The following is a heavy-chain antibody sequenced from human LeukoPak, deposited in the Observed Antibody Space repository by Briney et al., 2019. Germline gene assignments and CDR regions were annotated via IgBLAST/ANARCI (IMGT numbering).Heavy chain of an antibody. CDR2: ISSSSSYI. D-gene: IGHD6-13*01. CDR1: GFTFSSYS. CDR3: VRVSDPTTVGSSTYSSSWYLRD. J-gene: IGHJ4*02. Sequence: PGGSLRLSCAASGFTFSSYSMNWVRQAPGKGLEWVSSISSSSSYIYYAGSVKGRFTISRDNAKNTLYLQMDSLRAEDTAMYYCVRVSDPTTVGSSTYSSSWYLRDWGQGTLVTVSS. V-gene: IGHV3-21*01.